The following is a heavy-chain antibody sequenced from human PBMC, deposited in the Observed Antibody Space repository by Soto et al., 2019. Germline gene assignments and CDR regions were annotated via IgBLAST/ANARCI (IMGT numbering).Heavy chain of an antibody. D-gene: IGHD6-19*01. V-gene: IGHV3-30-3*01. CDR3: ARSGNGWYQPLDY. Sequence: GGSLRLSCAASGFTFSSYAMHWVRQAPGKGLEWVAVISYDGSNKYYADSVKGRFTISRDNSKNTLYLQMNSLRAEDTAVYYCARSGNGWYQPLDYWGQGTLVTVSS. CDR2: ISYDGSNK. CDR1: GFTFSSYA. J-gene: IGHJ4*02.